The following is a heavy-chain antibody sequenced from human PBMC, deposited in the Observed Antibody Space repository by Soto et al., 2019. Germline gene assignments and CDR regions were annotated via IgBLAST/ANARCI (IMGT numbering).Heavy chain of an antibody. D-gene: IGHD3-3*01. CDR1: GFTFSSYS. Sequence: PVGSLRFSCAVSGFTFSSYSMNWVRQAPGKGLEWVSSISSSSSYIYYADSVKGRFTISRDNAKNSLYLQMNSLRAEDTAVYYCAREWYDFCSGLFDPWGQGTLVTVSS. CDR3: AREWYDFCSGLFDP. J-gene: IGHJ5*02. V-gene: IGHV3-21*01. CDR2: ISSSSSYI.